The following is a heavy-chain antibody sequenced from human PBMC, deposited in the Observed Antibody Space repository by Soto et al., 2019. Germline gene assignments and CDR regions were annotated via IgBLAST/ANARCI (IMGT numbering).Heavy chain of an antibody. CDR1: GGSISSYY. CDR3: GGITYYDFLGLDY. Sequence: QVQLQESGPGLVKPSETLSLTCTVSGGSISSYYWSWIRQPPGKGLEWIGYIYYSGSTNYNPSLTVRLTILVERAKRPLSLKLISVPVAGTAVYYWGGITYYDFLGLDYWCREPLVTVSP. V-gene: IGHV4-59*03. J-gene: IGHJ4*02. D-gene: IGHD3-3*01. CDR2: IYYSGST.